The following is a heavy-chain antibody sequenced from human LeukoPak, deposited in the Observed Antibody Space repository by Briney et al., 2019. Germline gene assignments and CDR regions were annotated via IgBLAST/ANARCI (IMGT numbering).Heavy chain of an antibody. D-gene: IGHD2-21*01. J-gene: IGHJ4*02. CDR1: GGSFSGYY. V-gene: IGHV4-34*01. Sequence: SETLSLTCAVYGGSFSGYYWSWIRQPPGKGLEWIGEINHSGSTNYNPSLKSRVTISVDTSKNQFSLKLSSVTAADTAVYYCARGGIRYLDSWGQGTLVTVYS. CDR3: ARGGIRYLDS. CDR2: INHSGST.